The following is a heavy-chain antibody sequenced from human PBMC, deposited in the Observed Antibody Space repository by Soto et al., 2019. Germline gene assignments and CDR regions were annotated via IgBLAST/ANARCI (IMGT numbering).Heavy chain of an antibody. J-gene: IGHJ6*03. Sequence: GGSLRLSCAASGFTFSSYSMNWVRQAPGKGLEWVSSISSSSSYIYYADSVKGRFTISRDNAKNSLYLQMNSLRAEDTAVYYCAREDGSSWYGAEYYYYYMDVWGKGTTVTVSS. D-gene: IGHD6-6*01. CDR3: AREDGSSWYGAEYYYYYMDV. V-gene: IGHV3-21*01. CDR2: ISSSSSYI. CDR1: GFTFSSYS.